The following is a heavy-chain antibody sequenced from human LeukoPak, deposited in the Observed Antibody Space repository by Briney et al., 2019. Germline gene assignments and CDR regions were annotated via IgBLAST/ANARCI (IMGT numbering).Heavy chain of an antibody. D-gene: IGHD5-12*01. J-gene: IGHJ4*02. Sequence: PGGTLRLSCAASGFTFSSYGMHWVRQAPGKGLEWVAVISYDGSNKYYADSVKGRFTISRDNSKNTLYLQMNSLRAEDTAVYYCARDSRNGYSGYGGGAYFDYWGQGTLVTVSS. CDR3: ARDSRNGYSGYGGGAYFDY. CDR1: GFTFSSYG. V-gene: IGHV3-30*03. CDR2: ISYDGSNK.